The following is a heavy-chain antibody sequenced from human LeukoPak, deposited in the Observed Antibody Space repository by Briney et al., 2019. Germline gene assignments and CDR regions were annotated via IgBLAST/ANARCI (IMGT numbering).Heavy chain of an antibody. V-gene: IGHV3-30*04. J-gene: IGHJ4*02. CDR3: ARGYDIVVVVAATGLDY. CDR1: GFTFSSYA. D-gene: IGHD2-15*01. Sequence: GGSLRLSCAASGFTFSSYAMHWVRQAPGKGLEWVAVISYDGSNKYYADSVKGRFTISRDNSKNTLYLQMNSLRAEDTAVYYCARGYDIVVVVAATGLDYWGQGTLVTVSS. CDR2: ISYDGSNK.